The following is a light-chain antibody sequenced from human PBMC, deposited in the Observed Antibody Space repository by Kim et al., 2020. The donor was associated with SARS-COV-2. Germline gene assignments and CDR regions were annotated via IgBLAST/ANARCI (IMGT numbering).Light chain of an antibody. V-gene: IGKV3-20*01. CDR2: GAS. CDR1: RRLISGY. J-gene: IGKJ2*01. Sequence: PGEETTLPCRTARRLISGYLAWYQQTSGQPPRLLIFGASTRAAGIPDRFSGSGSGTDFTLTISRLEPEDFAVYYCQQYTSSPPAYTFGQGTKLEI. CDR3: QQYTSSPPAYT.